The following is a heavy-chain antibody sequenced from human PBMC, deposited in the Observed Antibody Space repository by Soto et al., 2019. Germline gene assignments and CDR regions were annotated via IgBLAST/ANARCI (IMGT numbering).Heavy chain of an antibody. CDR3: ARDIESVTAKHFFYYYAMDV. Sequence: ASVKVSCKASGFTFSNYGLNWVRQAPGQGLEWMGWVSANNGHTNYAQSLQGRVSMTTDTSTSTAYMELRGLTFDDTAVYYCARDIESVTAKHFFYYYAMDVWGQGTTVTVSS. D-gene: IGHD2-8*01. V-gene: IGHV1-18*01. CDR2: VSANNGHT. CDR1: GFTFSNYG. J-gene: IGHJ6*02.